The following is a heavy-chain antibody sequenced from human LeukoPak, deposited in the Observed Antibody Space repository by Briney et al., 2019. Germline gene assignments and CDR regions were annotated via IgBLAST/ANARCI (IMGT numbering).Heavy chain of an antibody. Sequence: PGGSLRLSCATSGXTFSTYSMNWVRLAPGKGLEWVSSISPSGTYIYYADSLKGRFTVSRDNAKSSLHLQMNSLRAEDTALYYCARGCGGNCYLNDYWGQGTLVTVSS. CDR3: ARGCGGNCYLNDY. CDR2: ISPSGTYI. CDR1: GXTFSTYS. J-gene: IGHJ4*02. V-gene: IGHV3-21*01. D-gene: IGHD2-15*01.